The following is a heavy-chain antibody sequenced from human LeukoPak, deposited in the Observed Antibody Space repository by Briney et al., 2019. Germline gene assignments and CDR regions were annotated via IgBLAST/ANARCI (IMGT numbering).Heavy chain of an antibody. J-gene: IGHJ4*02. CDR1: GGSISSGDYY. CDR2: IYYSGST. D-gene: IGHD2-15*01. CDR3: ARRDDCSGGSCKLGY. V-gene: IGHV4-30-4*08. Sequence: PSETLSLTCTVSGGSISSGDYYWSWIRQPPGKGLEWIGYIYYSGSTYYNPSLKSRVTISVDTSKNQFSLKLSSVTAADTAVYYCARRDDCSGGSCKLGYWGQGTLVTVSS.